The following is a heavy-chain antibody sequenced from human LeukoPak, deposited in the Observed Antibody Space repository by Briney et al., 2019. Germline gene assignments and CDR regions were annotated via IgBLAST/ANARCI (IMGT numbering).Heavy chain of an antibody. CDR3: VSFHETN. CDR1: GNYW. J-gene: IGHJ4*02. CDR2: VNSDGSWT. V-gene: IGHV3-74*01. Sequence: PGGSLRLPCAASGNYWMHWVRQAPGKGLVWVSHVNSDGSWTSHADSVKGRFTISKDNAKNTVYLQMNNLRTEDTAVYYCVSFHETNWGRGTLVTVSS. D-gene: IGHD1/OR15-1a*01.